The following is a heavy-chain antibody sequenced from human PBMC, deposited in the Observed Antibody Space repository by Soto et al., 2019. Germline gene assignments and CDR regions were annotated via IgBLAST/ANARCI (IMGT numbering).Heavy chain of an antibody. CDR1: GDSISAYS. Sequence: QVQLQVSGPGLVKPSETLSLTCTVSGDSISAYSWSWVRQPPGKGLEWIGNIHYNGNTKYSPSLKSRVTMSVDPSKNPFSLRLISVTAADTAIYFCAREGNLGRWLQPLDFWGQGTLVTVSS. CDR3: AREGNLGRWLQPLDF. D-gene: IGHD5-12*01. J-gene: IGHJ4*02. V-gene: IGHV4-59*01. CDR2: IHYNGNT.